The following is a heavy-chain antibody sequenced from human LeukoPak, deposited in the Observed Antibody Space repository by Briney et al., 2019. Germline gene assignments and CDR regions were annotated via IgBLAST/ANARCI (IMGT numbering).Heavy chain of an antibody. D-gene: IGHD3-10*01. V-gene: IGHV4-39*07. CDR2: IYYSGST. CDR1: GGSISSSSYY. Sequence: SETLSLTCTVSGGSISSSSYYWGWIRQPPGKGLEWIGSIYYSGSTYYNPSLKSRVTISVDTSKNQFSLKLSSVTAADTAVYYCARIPHLGSGSYYYYYMDVWGKGTTVTVSS. CDR3: ARIPHLGSGSYYYYYMDV. J-gene: IGHJ6*03.